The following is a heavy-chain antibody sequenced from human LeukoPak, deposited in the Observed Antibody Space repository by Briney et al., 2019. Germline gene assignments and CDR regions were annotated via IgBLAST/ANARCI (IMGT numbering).Heavy chain of an antibody. CDR1: AGSISSSSYY. J-gene: IGHJ4*02. V-gene: IGHV4-39*07. CDR3: ARGDIAARTNDY. Sequence: PSETLSLTCTVSAGSISSSSYYWGWIRQPPGKVLEGIWEINHSGSTYYTPSLKSRVTISVDTSKNQFYLKLSTVTAEDTAMYYCARGDIAARTNDYWGQGTLVTVSS. CDR2: INHSGST. D-gene: IGHD6-13*01.